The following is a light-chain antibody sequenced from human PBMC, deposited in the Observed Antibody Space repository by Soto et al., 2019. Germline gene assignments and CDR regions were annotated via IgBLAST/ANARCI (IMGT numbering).Light chain of an antibody. CDR2: GNS. CDR1: SSNIGSNL. J-gene: IGLJ3*02. CDR3: QSYDSSLSGSV. V-gene: IGLV1-40*01. Sequence: QSVLTQPPSTSGTPGQRVTISCSGSSSNIGSNLVYWYQLVPGTAPKLLIYGNSNRPSGVPDRFSGSKSGTSASLAITGLQAEDEADYYCQSYDSSLSGSVFGGGTKLTVL.